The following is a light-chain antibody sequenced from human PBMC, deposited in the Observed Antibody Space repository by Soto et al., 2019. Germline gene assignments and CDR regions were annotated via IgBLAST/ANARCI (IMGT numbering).Light chain of an antibody. J-gene: IGLJ2*01. CDR1: SSDVGGYNY. CDR2: DVS. V-gene: IGLV2-11*01. Sequence: QSALTQPRSVSGSPGQSVTISCTGTSSDVGGYNYVSWYQQHPGKAPKLMIYDVSKRPSGVPDRFSGSKSGNTACLTISGLQAEDEADYYCCSYAGSYTVVFGGGTKLTVL. CDR3: CSYAGSYTVV.